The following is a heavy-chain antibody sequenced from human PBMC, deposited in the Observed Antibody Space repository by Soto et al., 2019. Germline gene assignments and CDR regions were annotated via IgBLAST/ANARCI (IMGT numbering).Heavy chain of an antibody. CDR3: AKDLDSLVDTAMAHRVGMDY. D-gene: IGHD5-18*01. J-gene: IGHJ4*02. CDR1: GFTFSSYG. Sequence: GGSLRLSCAASGFTFSSYGMHWVRQAPGKGLEWVAVISYDGSNKYYADSVKGRFTISRDNSKNTLYLQMNSLRAEDTAVYYCAKDLDSLVDTAMAHRVGMDYWGQGTLVTVSS. CDR2: ISYDGSNK. V-gene: IGHV3-30*18.